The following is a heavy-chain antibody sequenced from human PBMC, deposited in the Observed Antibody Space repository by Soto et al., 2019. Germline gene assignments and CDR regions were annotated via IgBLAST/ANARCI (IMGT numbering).Heavy chain of an antibody. J-gene: IGHJ4*02. Sequence: QVQLVESGGGVAQPGRSLRLSCAASGFTFSSHGMHWVRQTPGKGLESVAVIWFDGSNKHYADSVKGRFTISRDNSKNTLYLQMNSLRAADTAVYYCARENTSSYTPDYWGQGTLVTVSS. CDR3: ARENTSSYTPDY. CDR1: GFTFSSHG. V-gene: IGHV3-33*01. D-gene: IGHD6-6*01. CDR2: IWFDGSNK.